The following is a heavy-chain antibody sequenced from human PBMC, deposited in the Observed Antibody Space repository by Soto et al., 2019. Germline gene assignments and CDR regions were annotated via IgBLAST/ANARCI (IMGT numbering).Heavy chain of an antibody. Sequence: ASVKVSCKASGGTFSSYTISWVRQAPGQGLEWMGWINPNSGGTNYAQKFQGWVTMTRDTSISTAYMELSRLRSDDTAVYYCGRGDLISHYYYYYGMDVWGQGTTVTVSS. V-gene: IGHV1-2*04. CDR1: GGTFSSYT. J-gene: IGHJ6*02. CDR3: GRGDLISHYYYYYGMDV. D-gene: IGHD3-3*02. CDR2: INPNSGGT.